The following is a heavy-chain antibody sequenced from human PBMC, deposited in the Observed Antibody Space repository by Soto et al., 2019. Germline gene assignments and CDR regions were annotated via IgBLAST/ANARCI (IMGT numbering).Heavy chain of an antibody. D-gene: IGHD1-7*01. CDR3: ARSNGITGTTEH. V-gene: IGHV4-31*02. CDR2: IYYSGST. Sequence: TGLEWIGYIYYSGSTYYNPSLKSRVTISVDTSKNQFSLKLSSVTAADTAVYYCARSNGITGTTEHWGQGTLVTVSS. J-gene: IGHJ1*01.